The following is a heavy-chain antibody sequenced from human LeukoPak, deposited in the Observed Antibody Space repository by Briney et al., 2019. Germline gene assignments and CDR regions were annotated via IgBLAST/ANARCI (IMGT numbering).Heavy chain of an antibody. CDR2: IKSKTDGGTT. V-gene: IGHV3-15*01. J-gene: IGHJ4*02. CDR1: GFTFSNAW. CDR3: TTVDVWGYYFDY. D-gene: IGHD3-16*01. Sequence: GGSLRLSCAASGFTFSNAWMSWVRQAPGKGLEWVGRIKSKTDGGTTDYAAPVKGRFTISRDDSKNTPYLQMNSLKTEDTAVYYCTTVDVWGYYFDYWGQGTLVTVSS.